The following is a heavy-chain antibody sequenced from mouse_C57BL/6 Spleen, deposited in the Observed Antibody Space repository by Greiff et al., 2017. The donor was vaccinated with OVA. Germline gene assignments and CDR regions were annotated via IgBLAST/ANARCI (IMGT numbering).Heavy chain of an antibody. D-gene: IGHD1-1*01. V-gene: IGHV7-1*01. J-gene: IGHJ4*01. CDR1: GFTFSDFY. CDR3: ARDAAVYGSRNYYAMDY. CDR2: SRNKANDYTT. Sequence: EVKLVESGGGLVQSGRSLRLSCATSGFTFSDFYMEWVRQAPGKGLEWIAASRNKANDYTTEYNASVKGRFIVSRDTSQSILYLQMNALRAEDTAIYYCARDAAVYGSRNYYAMDYWGQGTSVTVSS.